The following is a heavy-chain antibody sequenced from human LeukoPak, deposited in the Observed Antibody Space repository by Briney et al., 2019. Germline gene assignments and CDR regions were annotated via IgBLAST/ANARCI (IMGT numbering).Heavy chain of an antibody. CDR1: GYTFTSYY. D-gene: IGHD3-10*01. CDR3: ARGSGSYHATLKFDY. V-gene: IGHV1-46*01. J-gene: IGHJ4*02. Sequence: ASETVSYTGSGYTFTSYYMHWVRQAPGQGGEWVGVMNPSGGSRSYAQKFQGRDTMTTYTSTSTVYMELSSLRSDDTAVYYCARGSGSYHATLKFDYFGQGALPTVSS. CDR2: MNPSGGSR.